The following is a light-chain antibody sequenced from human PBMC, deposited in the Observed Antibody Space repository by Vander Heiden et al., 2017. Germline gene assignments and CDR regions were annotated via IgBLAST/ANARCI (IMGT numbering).Light chain of an antibody. V-gene: IGKV1-9*01. CDR3: QQLNSYRALT. Sequence: DIQLTQSPSFLSASVGDRVTITCRASQGISSYLAWYQQKPGKAPKLLIYAASTLQSGVPSRFSGSGYGTEFTLTISSRQPEDFATYYCQQLNSYRALTFGGGTKVEIK. CDR2: AAS. CDR1: QGISSY. J-gene: IGKJ4*01.